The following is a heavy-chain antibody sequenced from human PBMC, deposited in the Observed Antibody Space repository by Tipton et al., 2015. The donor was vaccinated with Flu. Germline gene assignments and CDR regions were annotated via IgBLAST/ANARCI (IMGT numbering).Heavy chain of an antibody. Sequence: TLSLTCAVSGYSISSGYYWGWVRQPPGKGLEWIGSVYRSGSTFYSPSLKSRATISADTSKNLFFLRLSSLTAADTAMYFCARVRSDSTSRLYYFDYWGQGTLVTGSS. CDR2: VYRSGST. D-gene: IGHD2-2*01. V-gene: IGHV4-38-2*01. CDR3: ARVRSDSTSRLYYFDY. CDR1: GYSISSGYY. J-gene: IGHJ4*02.